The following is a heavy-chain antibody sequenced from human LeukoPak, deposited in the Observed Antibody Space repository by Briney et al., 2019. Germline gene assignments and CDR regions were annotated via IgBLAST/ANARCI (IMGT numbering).Heavy chain of an antibody. D-gene: IGHD3-22*01. V-gene: IGHV3-30*18. Sequence: SGGSLRLSCAASGFSFATYAMTWVRQAPGKGLEWVAVIPYDGSNKYYADSVKGRFTISRDNSKNTLYLQMNSLRAEDTAVYYCAKDYYDSSGYPYYFDYWGQGTLVTVSS. CDR1: GFSFATYA. CDR3: AKDYYDSSGYPYYFDY. J-gene: IGHJ4*02. CDR2: IPYDGSNK.